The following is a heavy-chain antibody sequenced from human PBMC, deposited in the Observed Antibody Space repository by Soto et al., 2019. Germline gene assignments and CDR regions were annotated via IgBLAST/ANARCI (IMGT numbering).Heavy chain of an antibody. CDR2: IYYSGRT. CDR3: ARNDHGGNPFYAN. D-gene: IGHD4-17*01. Sequence: QVQLQESGPGLVKPSETLSLTCTVSGGSLSNYYWSWIRQPPGKGLEWIGYIYYSGRTNYNPSLKSRLTMSVDTYKNQVSLKLNSVTAADTAVYYCARNDHGGNPFYANWGQGTLVSVSS. J-gene: IGHJ4*02. CDR1: GGSLSNYY. V-gene: IGHV4-59*01.